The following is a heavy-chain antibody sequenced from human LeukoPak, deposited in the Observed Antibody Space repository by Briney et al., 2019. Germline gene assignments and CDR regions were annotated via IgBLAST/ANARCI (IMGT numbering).Heavy chain of an antibody. CDR1: GFTFSTYA. CDR3: AKFEGLCGSANTCYHFDC. J-gene: IGHJ4*02. CDR2: LSGSGGST. D-gene: IGHD2-2*01. Sequence: PGGSPRLSCDASGFTFSTYAMSWVRQAPGEGLEWVSGLSGSGGSTWYADSVKGRFTISRDNSKNTVYLHMNSLRAEDTAVYYCAKFEGLCGSANTCYHFDCWGQGTLVTVSS. V-gene: IGHV3-23*01.